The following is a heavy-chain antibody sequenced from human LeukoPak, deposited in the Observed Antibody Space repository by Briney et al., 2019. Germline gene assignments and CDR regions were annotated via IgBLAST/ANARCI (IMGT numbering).Heavy chain of an antibody. CDR2: IRDSGEA. J-gene: IGHJ5*02. CDR1: GFRVSDY. CDR3: ARDRAANQDWVEFDP. D-gene: IGHD3/OR15-3a*01. Sequence: GRSLRLSCAVSGFRVSDYMSWVRQAPGKGLEWVGLIRDSGEAFYADFARGRFAISRDESENTLYLQMNSLRVEDTAVYFCARDRAANQDWVEFDPWGQGTPVIVSS. V-gene: IGHV3-66*03.